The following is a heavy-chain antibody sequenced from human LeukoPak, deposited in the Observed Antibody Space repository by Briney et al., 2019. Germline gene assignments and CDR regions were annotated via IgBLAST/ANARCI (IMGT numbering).Heavy chain of an antibody. CDR3: ARGQFYHDSTGYSD. V-gene: IGHV4-59*01. CDR1: GGFMSNYY. D-gene: IGHD3-22*01. CDR2: IYYSGTT. Sequence: SETLSLTCTVSGGFMSNYYWIWIRQPPGKGLEWIGYIYYSGTTSYNPSLKSRVTISVDTSKNQFSLKVNSVTAADAAVYYCARGQFYHDSTGYSDWGQGTLVTVSS. J-gene: IGHJ4*02.